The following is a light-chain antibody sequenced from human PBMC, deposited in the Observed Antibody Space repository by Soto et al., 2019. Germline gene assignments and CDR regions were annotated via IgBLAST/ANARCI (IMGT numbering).Light chain of an antibody. CDR3: QQYKNWPPIT. CDR2: YTS. J-gene: IGKJ5*01. Sequence: EIVMTQSPATLSVSPGERATLSCRASQSVSIKLAWYQQKPCQAPSLLIYYTSTRATGIPARFSGSGSGTEFTLTISSLQSEDFAVYYGQQYKNWPPITFGQGTRLEIK. CDR1: QSVSIK. V-gene: IGKV3-15*01.